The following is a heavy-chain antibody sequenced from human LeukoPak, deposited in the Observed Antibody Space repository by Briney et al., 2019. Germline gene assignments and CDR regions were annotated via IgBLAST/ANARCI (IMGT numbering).Heavy chain of an antibody. V-gene: IGHV4-59*01. CDR2: IYYSGST. Sequence: PSETLSLTCAVYGGSFSSYYWSWIRQPPGKGLEWIGYIYYSGSTNYNPSLKSRVTISVDTSKNQFSLKLSSVTAADTAVYYCARGWYNWNDEYWFDPWGQGTLVTVSS. CDR1: GGSFSSYY. CDR3: ARGWYNWNDEYWFDP. D-gene: IGHD1-1*01. J-gene: IGHJ5*02.